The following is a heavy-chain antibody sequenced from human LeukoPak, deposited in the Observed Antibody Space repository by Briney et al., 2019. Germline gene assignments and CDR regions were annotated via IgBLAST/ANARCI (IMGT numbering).Heavy chain of an antibody. D-gene: IGHD6-19*01. CDR3: ARQYSSGWDIFDY. CDR2: ILYIGTT. V-gene: IGHV4-39*01. CDR1: GDSISSSNYY. Sequence: PSETLSLTCTVSGDSISSSNYYWGWVRQPPGKGLEWIGSILYIGTTYYNPSLKSRLTISVDTSKNQFSLGLNSVTAADTAVYYCARQYSSGWDIFDYWGQGTLVTVSS. J-gene: IGHJ4*02.